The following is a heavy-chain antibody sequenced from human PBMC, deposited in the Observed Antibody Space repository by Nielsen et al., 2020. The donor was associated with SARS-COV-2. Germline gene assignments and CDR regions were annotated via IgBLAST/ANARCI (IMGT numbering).Heavy chain of an antibody. D-gene: IGHD6-19*01. V-gene: IGHV3-7*03. Sequence: GESLKISCAASGFTFSSYWMNWVRQAPGKGLEWVATITHDGSEKYYVDSVKGRFTISRDNAKNSLFLQMNSQRAEDTAVDYCARDSEWLVTGYYYYGMDVWGQGTTVTVSS. CDR3: ARDSEWLVTGYYYYGMDV. J-gene: IGHJ6*02. CDR2: ITHDGSEK. CDR1: GFTFSSYW.